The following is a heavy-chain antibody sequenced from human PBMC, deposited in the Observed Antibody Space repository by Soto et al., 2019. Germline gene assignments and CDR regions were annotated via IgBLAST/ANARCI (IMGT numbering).Heavy chain of an antibody. CDR2: INHSGST. D-gene: IGHD6-19*01. V-gene: IGHV4-34*01. Sequence: PSETLSLTCAVYGGSFSGYYWSWIRQPPGKGLEWIGEINHSGSTNYNPSLKSRVTISVDTSKNQFSLKLSSVTAADTAVYYCAGVEQWLARRRDYWGQGTLVTVSS. CDR3: AGVEQWLARRRDY. J-gene: IGHJ4*02. CDR1: GGSFSGYY.